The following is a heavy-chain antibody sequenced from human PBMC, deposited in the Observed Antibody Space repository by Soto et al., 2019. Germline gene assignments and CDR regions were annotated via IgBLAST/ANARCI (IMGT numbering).Heavy chain of an antibody. CDR2: ISRSGSPT. D-gene: IGHD3-22*01. CDR1: GFTFTTYE. V-gene: IGHV3-48*03. Sequence: PGGSLRLSCAASGFTFTTYEMMWVRQAPGKGLEWVSYISRSGSPTFYADSVRGRFTISRDNAKNSLDLQMNSLRAEDTAIYYCATSLSGYYYSYWGQGTLVTGSS. J-gene: IGHJ4*02. CDR3: ATSLSGYYYSY.